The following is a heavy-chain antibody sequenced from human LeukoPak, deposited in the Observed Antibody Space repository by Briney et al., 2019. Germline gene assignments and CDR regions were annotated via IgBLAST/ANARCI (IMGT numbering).Heavy chain of an antibody. J-gene: IGHJ4*02. D-gene: IGHD6-19*01. CDR2: ISSSSSYI. V-gene: IGHV3-21*01. CDR3: ARTSGWRRERDY. CDR1: GFTFSSYS. Sequence: GGSLRLSCAASGFTFSSYSMNWVRQAPGKGLEWVSSISSSSSYIYYADSVKGRFTISRDNAKNSLYLQMNSLRAEDTAVYYCARTSGWRRERDYWGQGTLVTVSS.